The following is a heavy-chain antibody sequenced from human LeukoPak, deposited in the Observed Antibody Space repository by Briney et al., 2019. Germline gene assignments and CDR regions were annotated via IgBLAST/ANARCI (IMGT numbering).Heavy chain of an antibody. CDR2: IKQDGTEK. J-gene: IGHJ6*03. V-gene: IGHV3-7*01. CDR1: GFTFNSYW. CDR3: ARGGGLTSFGVVVFGTFYYMDV. Sequence: GGSLRLSCAASGFTFNSYWMTWVRQAPGKGLEWLAHIKQDGTEKYYVDSVKGRFTISRDNAKDSVFLEMNSLRGEDTAVYYCARGGGLTSFGVVVFGTFYYMDVWGKGTTVTVSS. D-gene: IGHD3-3*01.